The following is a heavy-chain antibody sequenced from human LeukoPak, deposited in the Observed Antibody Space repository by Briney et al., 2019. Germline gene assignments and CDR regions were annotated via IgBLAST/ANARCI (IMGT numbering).Heavy chain of an antibody. J-gene: IGHJ4*02. V-gene: IGHV3-74*01. CDR3: AREGRLTMVRGPPDY. CDR2: INSDGSST. D-gene: IGHD3-10*01. CDR1: GFTFSSYW. Sequence: GGSLRLSCAASGFTFSSYWMHWVRQAPGKGLVWVSRINSDGSSTSYADSVKGRFTTSRDNAKNTLYLQMNSLRAEDTAVYYCAREGRLTMVRGPPDYWGQGTLVTVSS.